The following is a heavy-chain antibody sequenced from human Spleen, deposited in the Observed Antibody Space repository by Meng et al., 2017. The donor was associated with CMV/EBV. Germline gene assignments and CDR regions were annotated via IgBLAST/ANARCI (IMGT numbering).Heavy chain of an antibody. D-gene: IGHD4-17*01. CDR1: GFTFSSYA. CDR3: ATLYGGLNYFDY. CDR2: ISGSGDST. J-gene: IGHJ4*02. V-gene: IGHV3-23*01. Sequence: AASGFTFSSYAMSWVRQAPGKGLEWISGISGSGDSTYYVGSVKGRFTISRDNSKNTLSLQMDSLRAEDTAVYYCATLYGGLNYFDYWGQGTLVTVSS.